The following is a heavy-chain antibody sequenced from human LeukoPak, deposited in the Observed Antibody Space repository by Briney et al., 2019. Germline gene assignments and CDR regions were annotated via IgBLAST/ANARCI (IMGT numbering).Heavy chain of an antibody. J-gene: IGHJ3*02. V-gene: IGHV4-59*03. CDR2: IYYSGST. CDR3: ALDSSGWSDDSFDI. Sequence: SETLSLTCTVSGASISFYYWSWIRQPPGKGLERMGYIYYSGSTNYNPSLKSRVTMSIDTSKNQFSLNLNSVTAADTAIYYCALDSSGWSDDSFDIWGQGTMVTVSS. D-gene: IGHD6-13*01. CDR1: GASISFYY.